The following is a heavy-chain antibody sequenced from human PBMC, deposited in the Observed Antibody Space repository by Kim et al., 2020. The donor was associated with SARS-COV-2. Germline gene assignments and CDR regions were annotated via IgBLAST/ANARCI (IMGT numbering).Heavy chain of an antibody. D-gene: IGHD6-19*01. J-gene: IGHJ4*02. Sequence: GESLKISCKGSGYSFTSYWIGWVRQMPGKGLEWMGIIYPGDSDTRYSPSFQGQVTISADKSISTAYLQWSSLKASDTAMYYCARQEWGQWLVQGNDYFDYWGQGTLVTVSS. V-gene: IGHV5-51*01. CDR2: IYPGDSDT. CDR3: ARQEWGQWLVQGNDYFDY. CDR1: GYSFTSYW.